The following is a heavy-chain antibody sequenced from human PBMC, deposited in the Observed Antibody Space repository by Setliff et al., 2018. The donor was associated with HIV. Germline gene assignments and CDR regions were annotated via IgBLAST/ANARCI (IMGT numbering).Heavy chain of an antibody. D-gene: IGHD3-22*01. V-gene: IGHV1-24*01. Sequence: GASVKVSCKVSGYSLTDLSIHWVRQAPGKGLEWMGGFDPEDGETVYAQKLQGRVTMTEDTSTDTAYMELSSLRSEDTAMYYCATIRAYYYDSSGQEYFQCWGHGTLVTVSS. J-gene: IGHJ1*01. CDR1: GYSLTDLS. CDR2: FDPEDGET. CDR3: ATIRAYYYDSSGQEYFQC.